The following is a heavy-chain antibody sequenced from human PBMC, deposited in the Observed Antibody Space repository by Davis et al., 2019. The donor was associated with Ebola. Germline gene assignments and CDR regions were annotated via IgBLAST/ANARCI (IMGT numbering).Heavy chain of an antibody. V-gene: IGHV3-73*01. CDR2: IRSKANSYAT. CDR1: GFTFSTYA. Sequence: GGSLRLSCTTSGFTFSTYAMSWVRQASGKGLEWVGRIRSKANSYATAYAASVKGRFTISRDDSKNTAYLQMNSLKTEDTAVYYCEVAVAGTGYMDVWGQGTTVTVSS. D-gene: IGHD6-19*01. CDR3: EVAVAGTGYMDV. J-gene: IGHJ6*02.